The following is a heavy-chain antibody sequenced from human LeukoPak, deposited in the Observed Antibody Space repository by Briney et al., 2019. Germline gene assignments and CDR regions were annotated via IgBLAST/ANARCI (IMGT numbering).Heavy chain of an antibody. CDR1: GFTFSSYG. CDR3: ARSSSGGGFDY. CDR2: ISSNGGST. J-gene: IGHJ4*02. V-gene: IGHV3-64*01. Sequence: GGSLRLSCAASGFTFSSYGMHWVRQAPGKGLEYVSAISSNGGSTYYANSVKGRFTISRDNSKNTLYLQMGSLRAEDMAVYYCARSSSGGGFDYWGQGTLVTVSS. D-gene: IGHD6-6*01.